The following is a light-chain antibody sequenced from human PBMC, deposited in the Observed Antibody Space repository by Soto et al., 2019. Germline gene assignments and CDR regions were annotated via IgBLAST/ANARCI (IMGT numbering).Light chain of an antibody. CDR1: QSVSSN. Sequence: EIVMTQSPATLSVSPGERATLSCRASQSVSSNLAWYQQKPGQAPRLLIYGPSTRATGIPARFSGSGSGTEFTLTISSLQYEDFAVYYCQQYNNWPPLTFGGGTKVEI. V-gene: IGKV3-15*01. J-gene: IGKJ4*01. CDR2: GPS. CDR3: QQYNNWPPLT.